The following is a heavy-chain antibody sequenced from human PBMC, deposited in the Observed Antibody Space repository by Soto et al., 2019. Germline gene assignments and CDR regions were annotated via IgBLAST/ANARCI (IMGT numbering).Heavy chain of an antibody. D-gene: IGHD1-1*01. Sequence: QVQLVQSGAEVKKPGSSVKVSCKASGGTFSSDAISWVRQAPGQGLEWMGGIIPIFGTANYAQKFQGRVTITADESTSTDYMERSSLRSEDTAVYYCARDRGDNWNGPYYFYVMDVWGQGTTVTVSS. J-gene: IGHJ6*02. CDR2: IIPIFGTA. CDR1: GGTFSSDA. V-gene: IGHV1-69*12. CDR3: ARDRGDNWNGPYYFYVMDV.